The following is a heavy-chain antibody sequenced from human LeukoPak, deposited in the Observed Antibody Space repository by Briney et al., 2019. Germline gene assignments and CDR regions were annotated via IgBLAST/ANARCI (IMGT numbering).Heavy chain of an antibody. D-gene: IGHD5-18*01. CDR3: AREYSYGKSYYYYGMDV. CDR2: IIPILGIA. Sequence: VKVSCKASGYTFTSYDINWVRQATGQGLEWMGRIIPILGIANYAQKFQGRVTITADKSTSTAYMELSSLRSEDTAVYYCAREYSYGKSYYYYGMDVWGQGTTVTVSS. J-gene: IGHJ6*02. CDR1: GYTFTSYD. V-gene: IGHV1-69*10.